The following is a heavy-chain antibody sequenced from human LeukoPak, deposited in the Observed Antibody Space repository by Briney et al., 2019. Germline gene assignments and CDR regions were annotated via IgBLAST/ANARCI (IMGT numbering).Heavy chain of an antibody. D-gene: IGHD3-3*01. V-gene: IGHV4-34*01. CDR2: INHSGST. CDR3: ARRSVQLARFDYYYYMDV. Sequence: SETLSLTCAVYGGSFSDYYWSWIRQPPGKGLEWIGEINHSGSTNYNPSLKSRVTISVDTSKNQFSLKLSSVTAADTAVYYCARRSVQLARFDYYYYMDVWGKGTTVTVSS. CDR1: GGSFSDYY. J-gene: IGHJ6*03.